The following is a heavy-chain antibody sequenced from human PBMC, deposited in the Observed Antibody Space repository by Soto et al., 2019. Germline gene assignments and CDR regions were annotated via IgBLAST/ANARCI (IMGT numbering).Heavy chain of an antibody. CDR2: IYIRNSDT. D-gene: IGHD4-17*01. CDR3: ARQDGDGLYYFDF. CDR1: GYNFGIYW. V-gene: IGHV5-51*01. J-gene: IGHJ4*02. Sequence: PGESPKISCKGSGYNFGIYWIAWVRQMPGKGLEWMGVIYIRNSDTRYSPSFQGQVTLSADKSISTAYLQWSSLKASDSAIYYCARQDGDGLYYFDFWGQGTLVTVSS.